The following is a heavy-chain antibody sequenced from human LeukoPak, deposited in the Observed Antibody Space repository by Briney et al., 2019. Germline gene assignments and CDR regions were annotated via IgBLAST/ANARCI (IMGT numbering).Heavy chain of an antibody. CDR2: INPNSGGT. CDR3: ARDDSSSWSNWFDP. D-gene: IGHD6-13*01. Sequence: ASVKVSCKASGYTFTGYYMHWVRQAPGQGLEWMGWINPNSGGTNYAQKFQGRATMTRDTSISTAYMELSRLRSDDTAVYYCARDDSSSWSNWFDPWGQGTLVTVSS. CDR1: GYTFTGYY. J-gene: IGHJ5*02. V-gene: IGHV1-2*02.